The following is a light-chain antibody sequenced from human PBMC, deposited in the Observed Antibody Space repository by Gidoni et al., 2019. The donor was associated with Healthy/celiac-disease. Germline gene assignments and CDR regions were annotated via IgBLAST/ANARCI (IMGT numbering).Light chain of an antibody. V-gene: IGKV4-1*01. CDR2: WAS. J-gene: IGKJ1*01. CDR3: QQCYSTPQT. CDR1: QSVLYSSNNKNY. Sequence: DIVMTQSPDSLAVSLGERATIHCKSSQSVLYSSNNKNYLSWYQQKPGQPTKLLIYWASTREAGVPDRISGSGSGTDFTLTISRLQAEDVAVYYCQQCYSTPQTFGQGTKVEIK.